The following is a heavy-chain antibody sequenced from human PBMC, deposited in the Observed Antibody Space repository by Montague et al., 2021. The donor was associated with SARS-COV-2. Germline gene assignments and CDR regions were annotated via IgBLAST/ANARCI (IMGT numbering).Heavy chain of an antibody. J-gene: IGHJ4*02. CDR1: GGSISTSNW. D-gene: IGHD3-22*01. CDR3: ASDHDDSSCCFDC. V-gene: IGHV4-4*02. CDR2: SHHDGTT. Sequence: SETLSLTCAVSGGSISTSNWWTWVRQPPGKGLQWIGESHHDGTTNYNPSLNSRVTISLDTSKNLFSLHLTSVAAADTASYYCASDHDDSSCCFDCWGQGTLVTVSS.